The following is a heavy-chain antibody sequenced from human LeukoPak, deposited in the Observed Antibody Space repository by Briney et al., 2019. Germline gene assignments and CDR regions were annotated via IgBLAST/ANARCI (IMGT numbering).Heavy chain of an antibody. CDR3: AKERYCSSTSCYTGIFDY. D-gene: IGHD2-2*02. Sequence: PSGGSLRLSCAASGFTFSSYAMSWVRQAPGKGLEWVSAISGSGGSTYYADSVKGRFTISRDNSKNTLYLQMNSLRAEDTAVYYCAKERYCSSTSCYTGIFDYWGQGTLVTVSS. V-gene: IGHV3-23*01. CDR2: ISGSGGST. CDR1: GFTFSSYA. J-gene: IGHJ4*02.